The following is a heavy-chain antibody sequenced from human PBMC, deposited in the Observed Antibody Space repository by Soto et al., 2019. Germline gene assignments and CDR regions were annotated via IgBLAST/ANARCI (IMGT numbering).Heavy chain of an antibody. Sequence: QVQLVQSGAEVKKPGASVKVSCKVSGYTLTELSMHWVRQAPGKGLEWMGGFDPEDGETIYAQKFQGRVTMTEDTSTDTADNELSSRRSDDTAVYYCTTVYRVSYHSEYYQHWGQGTLVTVSS. V-gene: IGHV1-24*01. D-gene: IGHD1-26*01. J-gene: IGHJ1*01. CDR1: GYTLTELS. CDR2: FDPEDGET. CDR3: TTVYRVSYHSEYYQH.